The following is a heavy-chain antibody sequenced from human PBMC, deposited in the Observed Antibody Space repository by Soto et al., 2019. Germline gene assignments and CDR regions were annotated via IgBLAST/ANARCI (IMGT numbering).Heavy chain of an antibody. CDR3: ARDPYYDYIWGSYRPGFDH. J-gene: IGHJ4*02. D-gene: IGHD3-16*02. CDR2: ISSSSSTI. V-gene: IGHV3-48*01. Sequence: PGGSLRLSCAASGFTFSSYSMNWVRQAPGKGLEWVSYISSSSSTIYYADSVKGRFTISRDNAKNSLYLQMNSLRAEDTAVYYCARDPYYDYIWGSYRPGFDHWGQGLRVTVSS. CDR1: GFTFSSYS.